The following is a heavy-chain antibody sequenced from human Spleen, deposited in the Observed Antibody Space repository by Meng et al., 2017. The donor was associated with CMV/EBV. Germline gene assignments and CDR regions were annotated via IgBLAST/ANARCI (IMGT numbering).Heavy chain of an antibody. Sequence: GESLKISCAASGFTFSSHWMTWVRQAPGKGLEWVANINQDGSQKNYVDSVKGRFTISRDNAKNSLFLQMNSLRAEDTAVYYCARDSGSMIVYWGQGTLVTVSS. CDR2: INQDGSQK. D-gene: IGHD3-22*01. V-gene: IGHV3-7*01. CDR1: GFTFSSHW. J-gene: IGHJ4*02. CDR3: ARDSGSMIVY.